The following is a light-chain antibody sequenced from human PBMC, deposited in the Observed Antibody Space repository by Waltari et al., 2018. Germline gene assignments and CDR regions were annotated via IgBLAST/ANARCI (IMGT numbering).Light chain of an antibody. V-gene: IGLV1-44*01. CDR2: GDN. J-gene: IGLJ1*01. CDR3: AAWDDSLNGLYV. CDR1: SSNLGTKH. Sequence: QSVLPHPPSASGPPGQRATTPCLGSSSNLGTKHAHWYQQLPGMAPRLLIYGDNQRPSGVPRRFSASKSGTSASLAISGLQSEDEADYFCAAWDDSLNGLYVFGTGTTVTVL.